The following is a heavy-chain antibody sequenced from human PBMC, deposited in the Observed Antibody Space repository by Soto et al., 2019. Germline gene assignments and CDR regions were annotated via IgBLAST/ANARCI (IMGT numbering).Heavy chain of an antibody. V-gene: IGHV4-30-2*01. D-gene: IGHD3-16*02. CDR1: GGSISSGGYS. CDR2: IYHSGST. J-gene: IGHJ6*02. Sequence: QLQLQESGSGLVKPSQTLSLTCAVSGGSISSGGYSWSWIRQPPGKGLEWIGYIYHSGSTYYNLSLKSRVTISVDRSKNQFSLKLSSVTAADTAVYSCARCYVWGSYRYGMDVWGQGTTVNVSS. CDR3: ARCYVWGSYRYGMDV.